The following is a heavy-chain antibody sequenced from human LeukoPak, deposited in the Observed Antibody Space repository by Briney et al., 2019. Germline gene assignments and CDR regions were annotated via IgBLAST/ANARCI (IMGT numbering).Heavy chain of an antibody. J-gene: IGHJ4*02. CDR2: IYYSGST. V-gene: IGHV4-61*01. Sequence: PSETLSLTCTVSGGSVSSGSYYWSWIRQPPGKGLEWIGYIYYSGSTNYNPSLKSRVTISVDTSKNQFSLKLSSVTAADAAVYYCARAKSGVAGFFDYWGQGALVTVSS. CDR3: ARAKSGVAGFFDY. CDR1: GGSVSSGSYY. D-gene: IGHD6-19*01.